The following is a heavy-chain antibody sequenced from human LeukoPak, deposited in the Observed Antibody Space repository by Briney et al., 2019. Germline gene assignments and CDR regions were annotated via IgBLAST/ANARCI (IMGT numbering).Heavy chain of an antibody. D-gene: IGHD1-26*01. CDR2: IYTSGST. CDR1: GGSISSGSYY. CDR3: ARANSGSYDY. V-gene: IGHV4-61*02. Sequence: PSETLSLTCTVSGGSISSGSYYWSWIRQPAGKGLEWIGRIYTSGSTNYNPSLKSRVTISVDTSKNQFSLKLSSVTAADTAVYYCARANSGSYDYWGQGTLVTVSS. J-gene: IGHJ4*02.